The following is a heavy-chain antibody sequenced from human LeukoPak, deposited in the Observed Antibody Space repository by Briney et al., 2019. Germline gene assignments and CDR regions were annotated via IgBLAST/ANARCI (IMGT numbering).Heavy chain of an antibody. J-gene: IGHJ3*02. D-gene: IGHD1-14*01. CDR3: ARDMSPWESRNPDAFDI. CDR1: GFSVSSNY. CDR2: IYSGGST. V-gene: IGHV3-53*01. Sequence: PGGSLRLSCAASGFSVSSNYMSWVRQAPGKGLEWVSVIYSGGSTYYADSVKGRFTISRDNSKNTLFLQMDSLRAEDTAVYYCARDMSPWESRNPDAFDIWGKGTMVTVSS.